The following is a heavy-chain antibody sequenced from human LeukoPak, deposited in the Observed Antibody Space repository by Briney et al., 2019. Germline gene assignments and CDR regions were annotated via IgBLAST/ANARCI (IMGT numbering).Heavy chain of an antibody. D-gene: IGHD3-9*01. CDR2: ISAYSGNT. CDR3: ARDLRFPVRYFDLGPVVSDY. CDR1: GYTFTSYG. J-gene: IGHJ4*02. Sequence: ASVKVSCKASGYTFTSYGISWVRQAPGQGLEWMGWISAYSGNTNYAQKLQGRVTMTTDTSTSTAYMELRSLRSDDTAVYYCARDLRFPVRYFDLGPVVSDYWGQGTLVTVSS. V-gene: IGHV1-18*01.